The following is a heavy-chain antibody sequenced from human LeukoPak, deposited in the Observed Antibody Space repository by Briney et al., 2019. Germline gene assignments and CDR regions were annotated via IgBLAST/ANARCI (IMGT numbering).Heavy chain of an antibody. Sequence: GGSLRLSCAASRFTFSIYWMSWVRQAPGKGLEWAANINQDGSETYYVDSVKGRFTISRDNAKNSLYLQMNSLRAEDTAVYYCARAGDRGSVDYWGQGTLVTVSS. D-gene: IGHD4-17*01. J-gene: IGHJ4*02. CDR1: RFTFSIYW. CDR2: INQDGSET. CDR3: ARAGDRGSVDY. V-gene: IGHV3-7*01.